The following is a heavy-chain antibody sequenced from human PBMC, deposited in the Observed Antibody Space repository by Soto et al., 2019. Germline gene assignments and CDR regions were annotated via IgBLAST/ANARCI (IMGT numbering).Heavy chain of an antibody. V-gene: IGHV4-39*01. CDR3: ARQVGATMEYFDL. CDR1: GGSISSSSYY. Sequence: QLQLQESGPGLVKPSETLSLTCTVSGGSISSSSYYWGWIRQPPGKGLEWIGSIYYSGSTYYNPSLKSRVTISVDTSKDQCSLKLSSVTAADTAVYYCARQVGATMEYFDLWGRGTLVTVSS. D-gene: IGHD1-26*01. J-gene: IGHJ2*01. CDR2: IYYSGST.